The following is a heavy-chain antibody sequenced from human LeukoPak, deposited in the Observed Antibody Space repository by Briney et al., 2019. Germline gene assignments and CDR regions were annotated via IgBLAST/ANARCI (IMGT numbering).Heavy chain of an antibody. J-gene: IGHJ4*02. Sequence: GGSLRLSCAASGFAFSSYAMSWVRQAPGKGLEWVSAISGSGGSTYYADSVKGRFTISRDNSKNTLYLQMNSLRAEDTAVYYCAKTRGIAAAGTPYYWGQGTLVTVSS. CDR2: ISGSGGST. CDR1: GFAFSSYA. V-gene: IGHV3-23*01. D-gene: IGHD6-13*01. CDR3: AKTRGIAAAGTPYY.